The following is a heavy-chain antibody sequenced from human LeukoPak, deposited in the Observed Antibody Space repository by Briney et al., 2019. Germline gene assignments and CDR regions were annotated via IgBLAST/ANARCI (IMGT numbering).Heavy chain of an antibody. Sequence: PSETLSLTCTVSGGSISSYYWSWIRQPPGKGLEWIGYIYYSGSTNYNPSLKSRVTIPVDTSKNQFSLKLSSVTAADTAVYYCARGDEYCSGGSCYSGVLDYWGQGTLVTVSS. CDR2: IYYSGST. J-gene: IGHJ4*02. V-gene: IGHV4-59*01. D-gene: IGHD2-15*01. CDR1: GGSISSYY. CDR3: ARGDEYCSGGSCYSGVLDY.